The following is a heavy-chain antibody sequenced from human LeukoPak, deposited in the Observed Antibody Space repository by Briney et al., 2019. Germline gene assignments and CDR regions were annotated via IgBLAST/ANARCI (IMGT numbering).Heavy chain of an antibody. J-gene: IGHJ4*02. Sequence: SETLSLTCTVSGYSISIGFYWGWIRQPPGKGLEWIGNIYHSGSAYYNPSLKSRVTLSVDTSKNQFSLQLSSVTAADTAFYYCTRQQDTSTWPPVDFWGQGTLVTVSS. D-gene: IGHD2-2*01. CDR3: TRQQDTSTWPPVDF. CDR1: GYSISIGFY. CDR2: IYHSGSA. V-gene: IGHV4-38-2*02.